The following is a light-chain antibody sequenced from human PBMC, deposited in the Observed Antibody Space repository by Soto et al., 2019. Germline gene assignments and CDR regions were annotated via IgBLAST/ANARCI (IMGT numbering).Light chain of an antibody. CDR3: QQYNDWWT. CDR2: GAS. J-gene: IGKJ1*01. CDR1: QSVSTN. V-gene: IGKV3-15*01. Sequence: EIVLTQSPGTLSVSPGDRATLSCRASQSVSTNLTWYQQKPGQAPRLLIYGASTRATGIPARFSGSGSGTEFTLTITSLQSEDFAVYYCQQYNDWWTFGQGTKVDIK.